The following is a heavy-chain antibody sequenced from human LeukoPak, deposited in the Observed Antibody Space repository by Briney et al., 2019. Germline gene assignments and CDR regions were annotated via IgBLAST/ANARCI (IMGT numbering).Heavy chain of an antibody. J-gene: IGHJ3*02. CDR2: INHSGST. CDR3: ARVGAAAGTLGVYAFDI. Sequence: PSETLSLTCAVHGGSFSGYYWSWIRQPPGKGLEWIGEINHSGSTNYIPSLKSRVTISVDTSKNQFSLKLSSVTAADTAVYYCARVGAAAGTLGVYAFDIWGQGTMVTVSS. CDR1: GGSFSGYY. D-gene: IGHD6-13*01. V-gene: IGHV4-34*01.